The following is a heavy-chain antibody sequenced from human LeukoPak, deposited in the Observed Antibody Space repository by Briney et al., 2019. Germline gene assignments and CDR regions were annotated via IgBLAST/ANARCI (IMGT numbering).Heavy chain of an antibody. J-gene: IGHJ4*02. CDR1: GFTFSSYS. V-gene: IGHV3-48*02. D-gene: IGHD4-17*01. CDR3: AKVRLYGDYPEIDY. CDR2: IGSSGSPI. Sequence: GGSLRLSRAASGFTFSSYSMNWVRQAPGKGLEWLSYIGSSGSPIYYADSVKGRFTISRDNANSLLYLQMNKLTDEDTAVYYCAKVRLYGDYPEIDYWGQGTLVAVSS.